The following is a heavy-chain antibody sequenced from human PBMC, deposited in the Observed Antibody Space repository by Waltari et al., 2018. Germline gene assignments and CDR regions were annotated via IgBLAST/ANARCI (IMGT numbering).Heavy chain of an antibody. CDR3: ARDLIIAAAGCAFDI. CDR1: GGSISSSSYY. J-gene: IGHJ3*02. Sequence: QLQLQESGPGLVKPSETLSLTCTVSGGSISSSSYYWGWIRQPPGKGLAWIGSIYYSGRNYYNPGLKSRVTISVDTSKKQFSLKLSSVTGADTAVYYCARDLIIAAAGCAFDIWGQGTMVTVSS. CDR2: IYYSGRN. V-gene: IGHV4-39*01. D-gene: IGHD6-13*01.